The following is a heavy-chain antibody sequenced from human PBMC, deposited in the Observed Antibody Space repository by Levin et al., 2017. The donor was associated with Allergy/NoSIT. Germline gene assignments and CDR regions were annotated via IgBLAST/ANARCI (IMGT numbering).Heavy chain of an antibody. V-gene: IGHV4-59*08. CDR3: ARESWGSLLD. D-gene: IGHD7-27*01. CDR2: ILHTGNT. Sequence: SETLSLTCTVSSASISRSNWGWIRQPPGKGLEWIGYILHTGNTNYNPSLKSRVTISIDTSRKQFSLRLNSLTATDTAFYYCARESWGSLLDWGQGILVTVSS. CDR1: SASISRSN. J-gene: IGHJ4*02.